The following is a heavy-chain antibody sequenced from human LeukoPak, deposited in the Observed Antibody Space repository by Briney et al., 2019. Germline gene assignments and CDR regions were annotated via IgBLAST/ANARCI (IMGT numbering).Heavy chain of an antibody. D-gene: IGHD3-3*01. CDR2: IFYSGST. CDR1: GGSISSYC. Sequence: PSQTLSLTCTVSGGSISSYCWSWIRQPPGKGLEWIGYIFYSGSTNYNPSLKSRVTISVDTSKNQFSLKLSSVTAADTAVYYCVRSDDFWSGYYGYWGQGTLVTVSS. CDR3: VRSDDFWSGYYGY. J-gene: IGHJ4*02. V-gene: IGHV4-59*01.